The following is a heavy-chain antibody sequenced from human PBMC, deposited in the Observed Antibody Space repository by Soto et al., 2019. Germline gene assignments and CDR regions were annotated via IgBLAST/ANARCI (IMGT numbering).Heavy chain of an antibody. J-gene: IGHJ3*02. D-gene: IGHD3-22*01. V-gene: IGHV3-21*01. CDR1: GFTLSRHT. Sequence: PGGSLRLSCAASGFTLSRHTMNWVRQAPGKGLEWVSFIGSRTSDIYYADSVKGRFTISRDNAKNSLYLDLTRLRAEDTAVYFCVRDYYDTSGYPNTYDICGQVTMVT. CDR3: VRDYYDTSGYPNTYDI. CDR2: IGSRTSDI.